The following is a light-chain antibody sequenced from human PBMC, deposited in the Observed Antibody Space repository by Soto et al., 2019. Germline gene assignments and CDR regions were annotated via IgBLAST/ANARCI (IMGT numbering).Light chain of an antibody. CDR2: KVS. V-gene: IGKV2-30*01. CDR3: MRGTLWPYT. Sequence: DVVMPQSPLSLPITLGQPASSSCRSSLSHADSEGNTYLNWCQQSPRQSQRRLIYKVSNRDSGVPDRFSGSGSGTAFTLQISRVAAKDVGVYYGMRGTLWPYTFGEGTKFAIK. J-gene: IGKJ2*01. CDR1: LSHADSEGNTY.